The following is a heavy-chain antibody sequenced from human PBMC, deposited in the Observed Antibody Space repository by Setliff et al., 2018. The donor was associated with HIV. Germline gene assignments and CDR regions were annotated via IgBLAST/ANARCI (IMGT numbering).Heavy chain of an antibody. Sequence: SETLSLTCTVSGDYMSRHYWSWIRQPPGKGLEFIGNIYSNGNTKYNPSLKSRVIMSVDMSNHQVSLRLSSVTAADTAVYYCARAGDYYDSGGYLTRGPAALDLWGQGTLVTVSS. CDR2: IYSNGNT. V-gene: IGHV4-59*08. CDR3: ARAGDYYDSGGYLTRGPAALDL. D-gene: IGHD3-22*01. CDR1: GDYMSRHY. J-gene: IGHJ3*01.